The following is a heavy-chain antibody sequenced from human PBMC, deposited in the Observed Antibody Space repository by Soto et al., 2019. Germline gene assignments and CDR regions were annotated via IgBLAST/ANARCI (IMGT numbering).Heavy chain of an antibody. CDR2: IYYSGST. CDR1: GGSISSGGYY. D-gene: IGHD2-15*01. CDR3: ASSHCSGGSCYSGY. V-gene: IGHV4-31*03. Sequence: QVQLQESGPGLVKPSQTLSLTCTVSGGSISSGGYYWSWIRQHPGKGLEWIGYIYYSGSTYYNPSLKSRVTISVDTSKNQFSLKRSYVTAADTAVYYCASSHCSGGSCYSGYWGQGTLVTVSS. J-gene: IGHJ4*02.